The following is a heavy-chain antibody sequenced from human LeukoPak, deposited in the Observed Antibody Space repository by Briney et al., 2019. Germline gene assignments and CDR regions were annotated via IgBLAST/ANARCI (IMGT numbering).Heavy chain of an antibody. CDR2: ISYDGSNK. Sequence: PGGSLRLSCAASGFTFSSYAMHWVRQAPGKGLEWVAVISYDGSNKYYADSVKGRFTISRDNSKNTLYLQMNSLRAEDTAVYYCAKVTPSGSYILGYFDYWGQGTLVTVSS. D-gene: IGHD1-26*01. V-gene: IGHV3-30*04. CDR1: GFTFSSYA. J-gene: IGHJ4*02. CDR3: AKVTPSGSYILGYFDY.